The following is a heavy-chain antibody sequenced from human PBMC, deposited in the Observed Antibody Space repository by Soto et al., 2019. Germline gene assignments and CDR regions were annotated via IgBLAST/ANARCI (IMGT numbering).Heavy chain of an antibody. CDR3: ASRRGPSTSGNWLDS. CDR2: ISTYSGDT. CDR1: GYTFFTYD. Sequence: QVHLVQSGVEVKTPGASVRVSCQASGYTFFTYDISWVRQAPGQGLEWMGWISTYSGDTKYAQKFQGRVTMPTDTSTTTAYLQLRSLRSDVTAVYYCASRRGPSTSGNWLDSWGQGTLVTVSS. V-gene: IGHV1-18*01. J-gene: IGHJ5*01. D-gene: IGHD6-6*01.